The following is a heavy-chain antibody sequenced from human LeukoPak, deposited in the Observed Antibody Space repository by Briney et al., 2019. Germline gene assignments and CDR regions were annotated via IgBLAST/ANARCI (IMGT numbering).Heavy chain of an antibody. Sequence: GGSLRLSCAASGFTVSSRSMNSVRQAPGKGLECVSIIYSGEVTSYADSVKGRFTIARDSGTNSLFLQMDNLRADDTAVYYCARVVAAVALRDYHYVDVWGKGTTVTVSS. CDR3: ARVVAAVALRDYHYVDV. J-gene: IGHJ6*03. D-gene: IGHD2-15*01. CDR1: GFTVSSRS. CDR2: IYSGEVT. V-gene: IGHV3-53*01.